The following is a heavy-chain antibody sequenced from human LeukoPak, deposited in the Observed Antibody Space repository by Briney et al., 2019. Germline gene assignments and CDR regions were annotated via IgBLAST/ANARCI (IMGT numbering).Heavy chain of an antibody. J-gene: IGHJ4*02. CDR2: ISWNSGSI. Sequence: GGSLRPSCAASGFTFDDYAMHWVRQAPGKGLEWVSGISWNSGSIGYADSVKGRFTISRDNAKNSLYLQMNSLRAEDTALYYCAKDRHCSGGSCYSGFDYWGQGTLVTVSS. CDR3: AKDRHCSGGSCYSGFDY. D-gene: IGHD2-15*01. V-gene: IGHV3-9*01. CDR1: GFTFDDYA.